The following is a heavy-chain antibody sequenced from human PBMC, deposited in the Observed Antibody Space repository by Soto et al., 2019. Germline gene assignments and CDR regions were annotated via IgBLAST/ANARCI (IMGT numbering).Heavy chain of an antibody. Sequence: EVQLVESGGGLVQPGGSLRLSCAASGFTFSSYAMHWVRQAPGKGLEYVSAISSNGGSTYYANSVKGRLTISRDNSKKTLYLQMGSRRAEDMAVYYCARGPGYYFDYWGQGPLVTVSS. CDR2: ISSNGGST. V-gene: IGHV3-64*01. CDR3: ARGPGYYFDY. CDR1: GFTFSSYA. J-gene: IGHJ4*02.